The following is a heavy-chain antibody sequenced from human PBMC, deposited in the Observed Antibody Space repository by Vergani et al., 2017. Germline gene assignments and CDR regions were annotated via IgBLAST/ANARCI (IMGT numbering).Heavy chain of an antibody. Sequence: QVRLVESGGGLVNPGGSLRLSCAASGFTFSDFYMSWIRQAPGKGPEWVSYIDSSGSTIYYADSVKGRFTMSRDNAKNSLYLQMNSLGAEDSAVYYCARRRGSGSYDSWGQGTLVTVSS. V-gene: IGHV3-11*01. CDR3: ARRRGSGSYDS. CDR2: IDSSGSTI. CDR1: GFTFSDFY. J-gene: IGHJ5*01. D-gene: IGHD1-26*01.